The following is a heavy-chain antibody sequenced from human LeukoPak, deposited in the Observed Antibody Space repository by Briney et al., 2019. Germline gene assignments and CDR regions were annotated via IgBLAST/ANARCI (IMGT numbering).Heavy chain of an antibody. Sequence: PGGSLRLSCAASGFTFSSCWMTWVRQAPGKGLEWVANIKQDGNEKYYVDSVKGRFTISRENAKNSLFLQMNSLRAGDTAVYYCARGRTMSYWGQGTLVTVSS. CDR1: GFTFSSCW. CDR3: ARGRTMSY. V-gene: IGHV3-7*02. D-gene: IGHD3-22*01. CDR2: IKQDGNEK. J-gene: IGHJ4*02.